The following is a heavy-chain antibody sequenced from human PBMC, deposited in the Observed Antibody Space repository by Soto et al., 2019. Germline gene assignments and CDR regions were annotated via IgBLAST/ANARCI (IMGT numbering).Heavy chain of an antibody. D-gene: IGHD1-26*01. CDR3: ARREIQGPIDY. V-gene: IGHV4-28*01. CDR2: IYYSGTT. Sequence: SETLCLTCAVSGYSISSSSWWGWIRQPPGKGLEWIGYIYYSGTTYYNPSLKSRVTMSVDTSKNQFSLKLTSVTAVDTAVYYCARREIQGPIDYWGQGTLV. J-gene: IGHJ4*02. CDR1: GYSISSSSW.